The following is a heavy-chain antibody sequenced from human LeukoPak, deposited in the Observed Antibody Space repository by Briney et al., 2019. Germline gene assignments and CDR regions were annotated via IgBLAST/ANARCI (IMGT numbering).Heavy chain of an antibody. J-gene: IGHJ3*02. Sequence: SGGSLRLSCTASGFTVSTNHMSWVRQTPGKGLEWVSTIYSGGSIYYADSVKGRFTISRDNSKNTLYLQMNSLRDEDTAVYYCARGSRVTTRLDAFEIWGQGTMVTVSS. CDR1: GFTVSTNH. CDR3: ARGSRVTTRLDAFEI. D-gene: IGHD4-17*01. V-gene: IGHV3-53*01. CDR2: IYSGGSI.